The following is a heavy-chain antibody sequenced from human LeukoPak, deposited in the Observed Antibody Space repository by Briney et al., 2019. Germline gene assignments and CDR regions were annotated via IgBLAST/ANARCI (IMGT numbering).Heavy chain of an antibody. D-gene: IGHD3-3*01. CDR2: IRSKANSYAT. CDR1: GFTFSGSA. J-gene: IGHJ4*02. V-gene: IGHV3-73*01. Sequence: GGSLRLSCAASGFTFSGSAMHWVRQASGKGLKWVGRIRSKANSYATAYAASVKGRFTISRDDSKNTAYLQMNSLKTEDTAVYYCTRQGYDFWSGYYHYFDYWGQGTLVTVSS. CDR3: TRQGYDFWSGYYHYFDY.